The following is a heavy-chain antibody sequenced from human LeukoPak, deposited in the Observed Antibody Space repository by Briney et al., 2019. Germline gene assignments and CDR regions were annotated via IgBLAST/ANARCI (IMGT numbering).Heavy chain of an antibody. CDR2: IYTSGST. V-gene: IGHV4-61*02. Sequence: SETLSLTCTVSGGSISSGSYYWSWIRQPAGKGLEWIGRIYTSGSTNYNPSLKSRVTISVDTSKNQFSLKLSSVTAADTAVYYCARFRSDYEYYFDYWGQGTLVTVSS. CDR3: ARFRSDYEYYFDY. CDR1: GGSISSGSYY. D-gene: IGHD5-12*01. J-gene: IGHJ4*02.